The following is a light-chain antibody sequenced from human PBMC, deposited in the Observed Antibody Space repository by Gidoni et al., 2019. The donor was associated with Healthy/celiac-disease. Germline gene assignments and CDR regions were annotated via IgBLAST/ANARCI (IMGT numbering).Light chain of an antibody. CDR1: QSISSW. V-gene: IGKV1-5*03. CDR2: KAS. Sequence: DIQMTQSPPPLSAFVGDRVTITCRASQSISSWLAWYQQKPGKAPKLLISKASTLESGVPSRFSGSGAGTEFALTISSLQPDDFATYYCKQYSSYSWTFGQGTKVEIK. CDR3: KQYSSYSWT. J-gene: IGKJ1*01.